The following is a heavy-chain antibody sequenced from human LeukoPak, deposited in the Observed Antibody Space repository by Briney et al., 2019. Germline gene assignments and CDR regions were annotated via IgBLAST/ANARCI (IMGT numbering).Heavy chain of an antibody. Sequence: GGSLRLSCAASGFTFSSSAMSWVRQAPGKGLEWVSSISGSGGSTYYADSVKGRFTISRDNSKNTLYLQMNSLRAEDTAVYYCARVGGYDTDYWGQGTLVTVSS. V-gene: IGHV3-23*01. CDR3: ARVGGYDTDY. D-gene: IGHD5-12*01. J-gene: IGHJ4*02. CDR1: GFTFSSSA. CDR2: ISGSGGST.